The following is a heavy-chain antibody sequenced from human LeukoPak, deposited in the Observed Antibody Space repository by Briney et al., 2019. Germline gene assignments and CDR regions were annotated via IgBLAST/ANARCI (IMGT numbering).Heavy chain of an antibody. CDR2: IIPIFGTA. D-gene: IGHD5-12*01. CDR1: GGTFSSYA. J-gene: IGHJ6*03. V-gene: IGHV1-69*05. Sequence: SVKVSCKASGGTFSSYAISWVRQAPGQGLEWMGGIIPIFGTANYAQKFQGRVTITTDESTSTAYMELSGLRSEDTAVYYCATEGSEATGSPSYYYYYMDVWGKGTTVTVSS. CDR3: ATEGSEATGSPSYYYYYMDV.